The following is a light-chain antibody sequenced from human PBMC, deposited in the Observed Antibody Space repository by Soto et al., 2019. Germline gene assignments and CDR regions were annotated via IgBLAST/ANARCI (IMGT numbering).Light chain of an antibody. Sequence: QAVVTQEPSFSVSPGGTVTLTCGLSSGSVSTSYYPSWSQQTPGQAPRTLIYSTNTRSSGVPDRFSGSILGNKAALTITGAQADDESDYYCVLYMGSGFVVFGGGTKVTVL. CDR2: STN. CDR1: SGSVSTSYY. V-gene: IGLV8-61*01. CDR3: VLYMGSGFVV. J-gene: IGLJ2*01.